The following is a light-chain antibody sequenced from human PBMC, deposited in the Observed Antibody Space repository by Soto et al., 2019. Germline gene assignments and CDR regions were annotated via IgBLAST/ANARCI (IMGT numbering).Light chain of an antibody. V-gene: IGKV1-5*03. CDR1: QSISSW. CDR3: QHYNTSPWT. CDR2: TAS. Sequence: DSQMTQSPSILSASVGDRVTMSCRASQSISSWLAWYQQKPGKAPNLLIYTASHLENGVPSRFSGSGSGTEFTLTISSLQPGDFATYYCQHYNTSPWTFGQGTKVDIK. J-gene: IGKJ1*01.